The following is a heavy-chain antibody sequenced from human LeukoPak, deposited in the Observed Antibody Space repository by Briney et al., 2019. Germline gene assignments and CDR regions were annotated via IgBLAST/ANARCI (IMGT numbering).Heavy chain of an antibody. CDR2: IFFLGST. CDR3: ARLGYYDSSGYYEDTCAFDI. V-gene: IGHV4-59*08. Sequence: PSESLSLTCTVSGGSISSYYWSWIRQPPGKGLEWIGYIFFLGSTNYNPSLKSRVTISVDTSKNQFSLKLSSVTAADTAVYYCARLGYYDSSGYYEDTCAFDIWGQGTMVTVSS. CDR1: GGSISSYY. J-gene: IGHJ3*02. D-gene: IGHD3-22*01.